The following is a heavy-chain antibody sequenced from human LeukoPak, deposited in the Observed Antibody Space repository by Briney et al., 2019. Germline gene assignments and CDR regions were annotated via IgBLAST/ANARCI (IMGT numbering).Heavy chain of an antibody. CDR3: ARSVAAAFDY. D-gene: IGHD6-13*01. CDR1: GGSISSYY. J-gene: IGHJ4*02. V-gene: IGHV4-59*01. Sequence: PSETLSLTCTVSGGSISSYYWSWIRQPPGKGLEWIGYIYYSGSTNYNPSLKSRVTISVDTSKNQFSLKLSSVTAADTAVYYCARSVAAAFDYWGQGTLVTVSS. CDR2: IYYSGST.